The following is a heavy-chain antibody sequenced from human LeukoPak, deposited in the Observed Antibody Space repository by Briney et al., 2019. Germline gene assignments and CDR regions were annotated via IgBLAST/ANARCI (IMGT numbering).Heavy chain of an antibody. D-gene: IGHD2-2*03. CDR2: INPTGGST. V-gene: IGHV1-46*01. Sequence: ASVRVSCKASGYTFSSFGISWVRQAPGQGLEWMGIINPTGGSTSYAQRFQGRVTMTRDASTNTVYMELSSLRSEDTAMYFCARGGYCSGSTCYLDFWGQGTLVTVSS. CDR1: GYTFSSFG. J-gene: IGHJ4*02. CDR3: ARGGYCSGSTCYLDF.